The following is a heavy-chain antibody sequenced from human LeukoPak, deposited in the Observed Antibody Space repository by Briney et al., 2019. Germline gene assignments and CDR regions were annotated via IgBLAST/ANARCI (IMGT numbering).Heavy chain of an antibody. CDR3: ARAEDGGIWFGELLLNY. D-gene: IGHD3-10*01. J-gene: IGHJ4*02. CDR1: GGTFSGYA. CDR2: IIPIFGTA. Sequence: SVKVSCKASGGTFSGYAISWVRQAPGQGLEWMGGIIPIFGTANYAQKFQGRVTITTDESTSTAYMELSSLRSEDTAVHYCARAEDGGIWFGELLLNYWGQGTLVTVSS. V-gene: IGHV1-69*05.